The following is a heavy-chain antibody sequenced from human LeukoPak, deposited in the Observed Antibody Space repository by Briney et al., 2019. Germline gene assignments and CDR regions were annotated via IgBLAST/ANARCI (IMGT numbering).Heavy chain of an antibody. CDR3: ARFSSIAAAFDY. CDR1: GGSFSGYY. CDR2: INPSGST. V-gene: IGHV4-34*01. J-gene: IGHJ4*02. D-gene: IGHD6-13*01. Sequence: SETLSLTCAVYGGSFSGYYWTWIRQPPGQGLEWIGEINPSGSTNYNPSLKSRVTISIDTSKNQFSLKLTSVTAADTAVYYCARFSSIAAAFDYWGQGTLVTVSS.